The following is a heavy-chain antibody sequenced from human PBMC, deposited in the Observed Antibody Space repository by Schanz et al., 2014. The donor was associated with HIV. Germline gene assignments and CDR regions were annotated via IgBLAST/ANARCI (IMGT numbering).Heavy chain of an antibody. V-gene: IGHV3-23*01. CDR1: GFTFSNFA. D-gene: IGHD6-13*01. CDR3: AKDKSRHTYSSSSIFDP. J-gene: IGHJ5*02. Sequence: EVQMLESGGGSVQPGGSLRLSCAASGFTFSNFAMSWVRQAPGKGLEWVSSISGSGVSTFYAGSVKGRFAISRDKSKNTLYLQMTTLRIDDTAVYYCAKDKSRHTYSSSSIFDPWGQGTLVTVSS. CDR2: ISGSGVST.